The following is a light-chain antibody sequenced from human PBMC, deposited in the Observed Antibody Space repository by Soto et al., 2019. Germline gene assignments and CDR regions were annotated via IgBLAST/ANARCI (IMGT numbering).Light chain of an antibody. CDR3: QSYDSSLSVLV. CDR2: GNS. V-gene: IGLV1-40*01. J-gene: IGLJ2*01. CDR1: SSNIGAGYD. Sequence: QAVVTQPPSVSGAPGQRVTISCAGSSSNIGAGYDVHWYQQLPGTAPKLLIYGNSNRPSGVPDRFSGSKSGTSASLAITGLQAADEADYYCQSYDSSLSVLVFGGGTKLTVL.